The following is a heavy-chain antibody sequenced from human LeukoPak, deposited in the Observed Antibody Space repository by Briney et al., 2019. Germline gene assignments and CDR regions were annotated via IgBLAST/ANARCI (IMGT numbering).Heavy chain of an antibody. D-gene: IGHD2-15*01. J-gene: IGHJ4*02. CDR3: AKGVGYCSGGSCQQFDY. Sequence: PGGSLRLSCAASGFTFSSYAMSCVRQAPGKGLEWVSAISGSGGSTYYADSVKGRFTISRDNSKNTLYLQMNSLRAEDTAVYYCAKGVGYCSGGSCQQFDYWGQGTLVTVSS. V-gene: IGHV3-23*01. CDR1: GFTFSSYA. CDR2: ISGSGGST.